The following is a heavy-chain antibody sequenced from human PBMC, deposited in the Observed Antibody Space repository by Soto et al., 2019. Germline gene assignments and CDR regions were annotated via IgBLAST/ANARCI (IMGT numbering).Heavy chain of an antibody. V-gene: IGHV4-4*02. CDR3: AREIVTAGGNNYFDP. D-gene: IGHD2-21*02. Sequence: SETLSLTCGVSGGTVASSHWWSWVRQSPGGGLEWIGNVYHTGDTNFNPSLQSRVTISVDKSNNQFSLRLNSLTAADTAVYFCAREIVTAGGNNYFDPWGPGTLVTVSS. CDR1: GGTVASSHW. J-gene: IGHJ5*02. CDR2: VYHTGDT.